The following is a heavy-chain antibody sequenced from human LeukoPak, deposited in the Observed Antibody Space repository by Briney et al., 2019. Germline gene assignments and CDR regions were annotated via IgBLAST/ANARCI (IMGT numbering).Heavy chain of an antibody. D-gene: IGHD3-16*02. V-gene: IGHV3-23*01. CDR3: AKERAGYTNPYYFDY. CDR2: ISGSGANT. CDR1: GFTFSTYA. J-gene: IGHJ4*02. Sequence: GGSLRLSCAASGFTFSTYAMSWVRQAPGKGLEWVSPISGSGANTYYADSVRGRFTISRDDSKNTLYLHMNSLRAEDTAVYHCAKERAGYTNPYYFDYWGQGTLVTVSS.